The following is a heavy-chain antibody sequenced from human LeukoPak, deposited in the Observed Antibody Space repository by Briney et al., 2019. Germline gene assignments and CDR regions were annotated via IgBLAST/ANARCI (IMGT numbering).Heavy chain of an antibody. J-gene: IGHJ4*02. CDR1: GYTFTRNH. CDR2: INPRGGST. Sequence: ASVTVASKACGYTFTRNHMHWVRQAPGQGLEWMGIINPRGGSTTYAQKFQGRLTMTRDTSTSTVYMELSSLRSEDTAVYYCAREDADYTFSFDFWGRRTLVIVSS. CDR3: AREDADYTFSFDF. D-gene: IGHD4-17*01. V-gene: IGHV1-46*01.